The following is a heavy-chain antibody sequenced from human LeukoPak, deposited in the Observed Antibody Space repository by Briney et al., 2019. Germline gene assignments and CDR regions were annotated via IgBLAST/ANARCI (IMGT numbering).Heavy chain of an antibody. D-gene: IGHD1-1*01. Sequence: GGSLRLSCAASGLIFSNYAMHWVRQAPGKGLEWVTFISYDGTNKYYADSVKGRFSISRDDSKDTLFLQMSSLRVEDTAAYYCARERNWHFESWGQGTLVTVSS. J-gene: IGHJ4*02. CDR3: ARERNWHFES. CDR2: ISYDGTNK. CDR1: GLIFSNYA. V-gene: IGHV3-30-3*01.